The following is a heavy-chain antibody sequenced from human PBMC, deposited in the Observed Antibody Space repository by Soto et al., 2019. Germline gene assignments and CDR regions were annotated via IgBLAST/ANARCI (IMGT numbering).Heavy chain of an antibody. CDR2: LANDGSYQ. Sequence: QVQLVESGGGVVQPGRSLRLSCAASGFTFSGYGMHWVRQAPGEGLQWVAVLANDGSYQYYADSLKGRFTISRDNSKNTLYLQMDSLRPQDTAVYYCARSSGGSSWYAPVYWGQGTLVTVSP. CDR1: GFTFSGYG. V-gene: IGHV3-30*03. CDR3: ARSSGGSSWYAPVY. D-gene: IGHD6-13*01. J-gene: IGHJ4*02.